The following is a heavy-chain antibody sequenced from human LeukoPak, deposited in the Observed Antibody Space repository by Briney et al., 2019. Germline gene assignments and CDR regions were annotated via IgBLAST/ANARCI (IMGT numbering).Heavy chain of an antibody. J-gene: IGHJ4*02. CDR2: ISSSSSYI. CDR3: ARGSGGSCHQCLDY. Sequence: GGSLRLSCVASGFTFSNYGMHWVRQAPGKGLEWVASISSSSSYIYYADSVKGRFTISRDNAKNSLYLQMNSLRAEDTAVYYCARGSGGSCHQCLDYWGQGTLVTVSS. V-gene: IGHV3-21*01. CDR1: GFTFSNYG. D-gene: IGHD2-15*01.